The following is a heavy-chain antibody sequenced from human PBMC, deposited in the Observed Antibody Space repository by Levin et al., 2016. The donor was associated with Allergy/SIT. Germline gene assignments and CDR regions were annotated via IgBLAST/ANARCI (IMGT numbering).Heavy chain of an antibody. CDR3: ARGAVRGSGSYYLGSHAFDI. J-gene: IGHJ3*02. D-gene: IGHD3-10*01. V-gene: IGHV1-69*04. CDR2: IIPILGIA. Sequence: WVRQAPGQGLEWMGRIIPILGIANYAQKFQGRVTITADKSTSTAYMELSSLRSEDTAVYYCARGAVRGSGSYYLGSHAFDIWGQGTMVTVSS.